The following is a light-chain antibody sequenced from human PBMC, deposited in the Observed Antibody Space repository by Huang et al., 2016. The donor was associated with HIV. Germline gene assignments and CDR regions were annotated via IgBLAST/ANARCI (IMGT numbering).Light chain of an antibody. CDR1: QSVSTN. V-gene: IGKV3-15*01. CDR2: GAS. CDR3: QQYNDWPPIT. J-gene: IGKJ3*01. Sequence: EIVMTQSPATLSVSPGERATLSCRASQSVSTNVAWFQQKPGQAPRLLIYGASTRAPDVPVRFSGSGSGTEFTLTISSLQSEDFVVYYCQQYNDWPPITFGPGTKLEIK.